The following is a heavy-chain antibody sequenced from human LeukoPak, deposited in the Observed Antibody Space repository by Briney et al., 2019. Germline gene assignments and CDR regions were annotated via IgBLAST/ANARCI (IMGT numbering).Heavy chain of an antibody. D-gene: IGHD3-22*01. CDR2: IYTSGST. J-gene: IGHJ5*02. CDR1: GGSISSYY. Sequence: SETLSLTCTVSGGSISSYYWSWIRQPAGKGLEWIGRIYTSGSTNYNPSLKSRVTMSVDTSKNQFSLKLSSVTAADTAAYYCAIRKYYYDSGGYQIPNWFDPWGQGTLVTVSS. CDR3: AIRKYYYDSGGYQIPNWFDP. V-gene: IGHV4-4*07.